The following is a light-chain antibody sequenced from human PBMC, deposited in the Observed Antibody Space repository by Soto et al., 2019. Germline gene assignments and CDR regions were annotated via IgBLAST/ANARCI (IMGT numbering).Light chain of an antibody. CDR1: SSDVGGYNY. Sequence: QSVLTQPASMSGSPGQSITISCTGTSSDVGGYNYVSWYQQHPGKAPKLMIYDVSDRPSGVSNRFSGSKSGNTASLTISGLLADDEADYYCSSFTSSTTQVFGTGTKLTVL. CDR3: SSFTSSTTQV. CDR2: DVS. J-gene: IGLJ1*01. V-gene: IGLV2-14*03.